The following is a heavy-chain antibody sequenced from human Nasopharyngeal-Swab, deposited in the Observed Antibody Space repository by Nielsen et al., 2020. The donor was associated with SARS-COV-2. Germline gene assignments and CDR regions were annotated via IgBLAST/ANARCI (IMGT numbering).Heavy chain of an antibody. D-gene: IGHD6-13*01. Sequence: ASVKVTCKASGFTISHYFMHGVRQAPGQGLEWMGVITPSGGATNYARKFRGRVTMTRDPSTSTAYLDLSSLKSEDTAVYFCASEPGGMAAPGKHFDPWGQGTLVTVSS. CDR2: ITPSGGAT. V-gene: IGHV1-46*01. CDR3: ASEPGGMAAPGKHFDP. J-gene: IGHJ5*02. CDR1: GFTISHYF.